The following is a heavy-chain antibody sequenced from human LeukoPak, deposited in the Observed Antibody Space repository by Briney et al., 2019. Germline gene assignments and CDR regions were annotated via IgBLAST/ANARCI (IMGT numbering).Heavy chain of an antibody. V-gene: IGHV3-23*01. CDR3: AKGAYDYVEMGYFDN. Sequence: GGSLRLSCAPSGFSFNNYATSWVRQAPGKGLEWVSLIIGSSGATFYADSVKGRFTISRDNSKNTLYLQMNSLRAGDTAVYFCAKGAYDYVEMGYFDNWGQGTLVTVSS. D-gene: IGHD5-12*01. J-gene: IGHJ4*02. CDR1: GFSFNNYA. CDR2: IIGSSGAT.